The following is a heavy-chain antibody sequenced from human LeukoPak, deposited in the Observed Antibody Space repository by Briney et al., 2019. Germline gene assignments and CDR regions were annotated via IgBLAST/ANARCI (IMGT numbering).Heavy chain of an antibody. J-gene: IGHJ4*02. D-gene: IGHD2-2*01. V-gene: IGHV3-23*01. CDR2: ISGSGGST. Sequence: GGSLRLSCAASGFTFSSYAMSWVRQAPGKGLEWVLAISGSGGSTYYADSVKGRFTISRDNSKNTLYLQMNSLRAEDTAVYYCAKYQSGLLRGVHFDYWGQGTLVTVSS. CDR1: GFTFSSYA. CDR3: AKYQSGLLRGVHFDY.